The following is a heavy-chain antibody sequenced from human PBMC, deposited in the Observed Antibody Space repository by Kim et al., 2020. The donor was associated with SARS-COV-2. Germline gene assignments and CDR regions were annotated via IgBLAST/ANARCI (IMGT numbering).Heavy chain of an antibody. D-gene: IGHD2-2*01. J-gene: IGHJ6*02. V-gene: IGHV3-15*01. Sequence: KGIFTISRDDSKNTLYLQMNSLKTEDTAVYYCTTAVVPAAMYYYYYGMDVWGQGTTVTVSS. CDR3: TTAVVPAAMYYYYYGMDV.